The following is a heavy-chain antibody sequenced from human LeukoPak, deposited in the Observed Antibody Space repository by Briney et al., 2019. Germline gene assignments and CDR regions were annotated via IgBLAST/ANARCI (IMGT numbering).Heavy chain of an antibody. J-gene: IGHJ5*02. CDR2: IYYSGST. CDR3: ARVVDTAMVTPWFDP. V-gene: IGHV4-39*01. D-gene: IGHD5-18*01. CDR1: GGSISSSSYY. Sequence: SETLSLTCTVSGGSISSSSYYWGWIRQPPGKGLEWIGSIYYSGSTYYNPSLKSRVTISVDTSKNQFSLKLSSVTAADTAVYYCARVVDTAMVTPWFDPWGQGTLVTVSS.